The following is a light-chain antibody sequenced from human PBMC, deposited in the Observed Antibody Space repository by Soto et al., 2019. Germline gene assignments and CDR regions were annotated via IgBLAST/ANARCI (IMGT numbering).Light chain of an antibody. CDR1: QTVSSNY. J-gene: IGKJ1*01. CDR2: GAS. CDR3: QQYAGSPRT. V-gene: IGKV3-20*01. Sequence: EIVLTQPPATPSLSPGERATLSGSASQTVSSNYLAWCQQRPGQAPRLLIYGASTRAAGIPDRFSGSGSGTDFTLTISSLQSDDFAVYYCQQYAGSPRTFGQGTKVDIK.